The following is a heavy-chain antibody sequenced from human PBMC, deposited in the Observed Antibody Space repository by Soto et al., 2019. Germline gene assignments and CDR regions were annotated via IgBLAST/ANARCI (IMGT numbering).Heavy chain of an antibody. CDR1: GFTFSSYE. Sequence: GGSLRLSCAASGFTFSSYEMNWVGQAPGEGLEWVSYISSSGSTIYYADSVKGRFTISRDNAKNSLYLQMNSLRAEDTAVYYCAGYYYDSSGYYADFDYWGQGTLVTVSS. CDR2: ISSSGSTI. CDR3: AGYYYDSSGYYADFDY. V-gene: IGHV3-48*03. J-gene: IGHJ4*02. D-gene: IGHD3-22*01.